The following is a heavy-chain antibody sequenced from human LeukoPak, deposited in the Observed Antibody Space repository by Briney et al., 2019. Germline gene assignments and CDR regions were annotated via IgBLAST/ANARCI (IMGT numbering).Heavy chain of an antibody. CDR2: INSDGSST. J-gene: IGHJ6*02. V-gene: IGHV3-74*01. D-gene: IGHD6-13*01. CDR3: ARGRYSSSWYSRYYYYGMDV. CDR1: GFTFSSYW. Sequence: PGGSLRLSCAASGFTFSSYWMHWVRQAPGKGLVWVSRINSDGSSTSYADSVKGRFTISRDNAKNTLYLQMNSLRAEDTAVYYCARGRYSSSWYSRYYYYGMDVWGQGTRSPSP.